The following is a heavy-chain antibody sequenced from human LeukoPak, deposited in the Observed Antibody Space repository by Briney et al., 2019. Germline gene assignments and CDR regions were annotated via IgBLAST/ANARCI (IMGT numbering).Heavy chain of an antibody. J-gene: IGHJ4*02. D-gene: IGHD5-12*01. CDR2: TSGSGVNS. Sequence: GGSLRLSCAASGFTLRSYDMSWVRQAPGKGLEWVAATSGSGVNSYYADSVKGRFTISRDNSKNTLYLQMNSLRAEDTAVYYCARQSGYGGYFDYWGQGTLVTVSS. CDR1: GFTLRSYD. CDR3: ARQSGYGGYFDY. V-gene: IGHV3-23*01.